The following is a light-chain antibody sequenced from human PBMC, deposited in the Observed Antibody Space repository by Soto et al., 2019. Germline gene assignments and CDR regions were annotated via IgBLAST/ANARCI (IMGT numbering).Light chain of an antibody. Sequence: QSVLTQPASVSGSRGQSITISCTGTSSDVGYYNYVSWYQQYPGKGPKLIIFEVTNRPSGISNRFSGSKSGNTASLTIAGLQAEDEADYYCISYRGSDTSYVFGTGTKVTGL. J-gene: IGLJ1*01. CDR1: SSDVGYYNY. CDR2: EVT. CDR3: ISYRGSDTSYV. V-gene: IGLV2-14*03.